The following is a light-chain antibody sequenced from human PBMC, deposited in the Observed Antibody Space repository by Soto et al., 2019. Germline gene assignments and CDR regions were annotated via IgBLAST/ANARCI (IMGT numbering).Light chain of an antibody. CDR1: QRVSNN. V-gene: IGKV3-15*01. CDR3: QQCGNWPTT. CDR2: GAF. Sequence: EIEMTQSPATLSVSPGERATFSCRASQRVSNNLAWYQQKPGQAPRLLIYGAFTRAAGIPARFSGSGSGTQFTLTISSLQYEDFAVYYCQQCGNWPTTFGPGTQVDIK. J-gene: IGKJ3*01.